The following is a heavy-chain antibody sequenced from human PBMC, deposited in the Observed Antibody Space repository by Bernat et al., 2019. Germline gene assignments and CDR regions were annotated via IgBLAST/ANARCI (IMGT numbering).Heavy chain of an antibody. D-gene: IGHD6-19*01. CDR1: GFTFDDYA. J-gene: IGHJ2*01. Sequence: EVQLVESGGGLVQPGRSLRLSCAASGFTFDDYAMHWVRQAPGKGLEWVSGISWNSGSIGYADSVKGRFTISRDNAKNSLYLQMNSLRAEDTALYYCAKDPYSSGRQRYFDLWGRGTLVIVSS. V-gene: IGHV3-9*01. CDR3: AKDPYSSGRQRYFDL. CDR2: ISWNSGSI.